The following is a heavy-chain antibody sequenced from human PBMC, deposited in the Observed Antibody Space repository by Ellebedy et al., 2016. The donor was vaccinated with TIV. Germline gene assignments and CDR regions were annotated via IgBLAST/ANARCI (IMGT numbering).Heavy chain of an antibody. CDR1: GGSISTYY. Sequence: MPSETLSLTCTVSGGSISTYYRSWIRQPPGQGLEWIGYIYYSGYTEYNPSLKSRVTISLDTSKDQFSLRLSSVTAADTAVYYCARGPLRYFDWVYYYHGMDVWGQGTTVTVSS. V-gene: IGHV4-59*08. D-gene: IGHD3-9*01. CDR3: ARGPLRYFDWVYYYHGMDV. J-gene: IGHJ6*02. CDR2: IYYSGYT.